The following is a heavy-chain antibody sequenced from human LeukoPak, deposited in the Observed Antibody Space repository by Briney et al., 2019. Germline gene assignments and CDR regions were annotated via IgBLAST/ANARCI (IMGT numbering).Heavy chain of an antibody. J-gene: IGHJ4*02. Sequence: SVKVSCKASGGTFSSYAISWVRQAPGQGLEWMGRIIPILGIANYAQKFQGRVTITADKSTSTAYMELSSLRSEDTAVYYCARGGSSYYFDYWSQGTLVTVSS. CDR2: IIPILGIA. CDR1: GGTFSSYA. V-gene: IGHV1-69*04. D-gene: IGHD6-6*01. CDR3: ARGGSSYYFDY.